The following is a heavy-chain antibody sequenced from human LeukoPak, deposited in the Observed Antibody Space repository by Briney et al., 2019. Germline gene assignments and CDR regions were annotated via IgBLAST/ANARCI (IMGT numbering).Heavy chain of an antibody. D-gene: IGHD3-3*01. J-gene: IGHJ1*01. Sequence: SGPTLVNPTQTLTLTCTFSGFSLSTSGAGVGWIRQPPGKALEWLALIYWNGDKRYSPSLKSRLTITKDTSKNQVVLTMTNMDPVDTATYYCALRHPTVIYDFWSGYYPEYFQHWGQGTLVTVSS. V-gene: IGHV2-5*01. CDR2: IYWNGDK. CDR3: ALRHPTVIYDFWSGYYPEYFQH. CDR1: GFSLSTSGAG.